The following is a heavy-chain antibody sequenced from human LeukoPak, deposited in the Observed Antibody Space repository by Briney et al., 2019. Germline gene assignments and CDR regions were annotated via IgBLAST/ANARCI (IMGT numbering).Heavy chain of an antibody. CDR3: ASSEGLPYYFDY. CDR1: GGSISSYY. D-gene: IGHD3-10*01. J-gene: IGHJ4*02. CDR2: IYTSGST. V-gene: IGHV4-4*07. Sequence: SETLSLTCTVSGGSISSYYWSWIRQPAGKGLEWIGRIYTSGSTNYNPSLKSRVTISLDTSKNQFSLKLSSVTAADTAVYYCASSEGLPYYFDYWGQGTLVTVSS.